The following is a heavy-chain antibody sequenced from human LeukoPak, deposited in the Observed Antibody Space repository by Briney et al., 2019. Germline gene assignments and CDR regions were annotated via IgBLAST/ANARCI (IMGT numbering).Heavy chain of an antibody. D-gene: IGHD2/OR15-2a*01. CDR2: INPNSGGT. V-gene: IGHV1-2*02. J-gene: IGHJ4*02. CDR3: ARVSEYYYFDY. Sequence: ASVKVSCKASGYTFTGYFMHWVRQAPGQGPEWMGWINPNSGGTNYAQKFQGRVIMTRDTSISTAYMELSRLGSDDTAVYYCARVSEYYYFDYWGQGTLVTVSS. CDR1: GYTFTGYF.